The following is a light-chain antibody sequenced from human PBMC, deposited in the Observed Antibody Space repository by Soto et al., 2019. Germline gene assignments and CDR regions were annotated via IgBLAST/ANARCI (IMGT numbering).Light chain of an antibody. V-gene: IGKV1-33*01. CDR2: DAS. CDR1: QDIRKY. CDR3: QQYDNLPLI. J-gene: IGKJ5*01. Sequence: IQMTQSPSSLSASVGDRVTITCQATQDIRKYLNWYEQKPGKAPKLLIYDASSLETGVPSRFSGSGSGTDFTLTISSLQPEDFATYYCQQYDNLPLIFGQGTRLEI.